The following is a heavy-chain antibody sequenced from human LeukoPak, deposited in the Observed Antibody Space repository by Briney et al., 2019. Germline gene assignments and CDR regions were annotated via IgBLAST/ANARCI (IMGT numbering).Heavy chain of an antibody. V-gene: IGHV3-11*04. Sequence: GGFLRLSCAASGFTFSDYYMSWIRQAPGKGLEWVSFISSSGNSIYYADSVKGRFTISRDNAKNSLYLQMSSLRAEDTAVYYCARDMGSSSLDYWGQGTLVTVSS. CDR3: ARDMGSSSLDY. J-gene: IGHJ4*02. D-gene: IGHD6-13*01. CDR2: ISSSGNSI. CDR1: GFTFSDYY.